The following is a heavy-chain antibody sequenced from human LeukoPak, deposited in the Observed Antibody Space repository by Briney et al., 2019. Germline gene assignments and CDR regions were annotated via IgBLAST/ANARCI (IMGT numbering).Heavy chain of an antibody. CDR2: IYYSGST. Sequence: PSETLSLTCTVSGGSISSYYWSWIRQPPGKGLEWIGYIYYSGSTYYNPSLKSRVTISVDTSKNQFSLKLSSVTAADTAVYYCARGYDSSGYYRYYFDYWGQGTLVTVSS. CDR1: GGSISSYY. CDR3: ARGYDSSGYYRYYFDY. D-gene: IGHD3-22*01. V-gene: IGHV4-30-4*01. J-gene: IGHJ4*02.